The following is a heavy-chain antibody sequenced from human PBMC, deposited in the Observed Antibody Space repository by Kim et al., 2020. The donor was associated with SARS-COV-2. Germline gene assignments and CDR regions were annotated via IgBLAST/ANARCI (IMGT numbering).Heavy chain of an antibody. CDR3: ARGPEEVYSSGWYGAFDI. CDR1: GGSFSGYY. CDR2: INHSGST. D-gene: IGHD6-19*01. Sequence: SETLSLTCAVYGGSFSGYYWSWIRQPPGKGLEWIGEINHSGSTNYNPSLKSRVTISVDTSKNQFSLKLSSVTAADTAVYYCARGPEEVYSSGWYGAFDIWGQGTMVTVSS. J-gene: IGHJ3*02. V-gene: IGHV4-34*01.